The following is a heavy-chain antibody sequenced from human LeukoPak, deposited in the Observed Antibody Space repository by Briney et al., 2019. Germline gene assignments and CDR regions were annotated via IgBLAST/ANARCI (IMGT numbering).Heavy chain of an antibody. D-gene: IGHD1-26*01. CDR3: ARGGSYSLAIGQ. V-gene: IGHV3-48*01. CDR2: ISSSSSTI. J-gene: IGHJ4*02. CDR1: GFTFSSYS. Sequence: PGGSLRLSCAASGFTFSSYSMNWVRQAPGKGLEWVSYISSSSSTIYYADSVKGRFTISRGNAKNSLYLQMNSLGAEDTAVYFCARGGSYSLAIGQWGQGTLVTVSS.